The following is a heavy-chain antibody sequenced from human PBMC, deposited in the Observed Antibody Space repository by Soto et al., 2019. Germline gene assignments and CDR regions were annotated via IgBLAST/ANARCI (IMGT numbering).Heavy chain of an antibody. CDR1: GATFSSYA. CDR2: IVPTVDTS. CDR3: VRVVAIPGYPDN. D-gene: IGHD5-12*01. V-gene: IGHV1-69*14. J-gene: IGHJ4*02. Sequence: QVQLVQSGAEVRQPASSVKVSCKTSGATFSSYAITWVRQAPGQGLEWMGGIVPTVDTSTYAQKFQCRVTITADKFTNTVYMELSNLRADDTAVYYCVRVVAIPGYPDNWGQGTLVTVSS.